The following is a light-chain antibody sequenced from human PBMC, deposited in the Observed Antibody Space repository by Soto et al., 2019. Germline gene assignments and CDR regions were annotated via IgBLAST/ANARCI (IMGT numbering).Light chain of an antibody. CDR1: QDISNY. CDR2: GAS. Sequence: DIQMTQSPSSLSASVGDRVTITCQASQDISNYLAWYQQKPGKAPNLLIYGASTLQSGVPSRFSGSGSGTQFTLTISSLQPEDFATYYCQQLNSYPLTFGPGTKVDVK. V-gene: IGKV1-9*01. J-gene: IGKJ3*01. CDR3: QQLNSYPLT.